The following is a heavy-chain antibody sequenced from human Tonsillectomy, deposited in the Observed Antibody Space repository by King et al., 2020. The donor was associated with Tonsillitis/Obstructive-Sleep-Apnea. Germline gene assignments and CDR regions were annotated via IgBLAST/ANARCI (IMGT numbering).Heavy chain of an antibody. Sequence: VQLVESGGGLVKPGGSLRLSCAASGFIFSSYTMNWVRQAPGKGLEWVASISNSNTYIYYADSVKGRFTVSRDNAKKSLYLQMNSLRVEDTAVYYCARDETNYCSSISCSEGGQPDSPLDYWGQGTLVTVSS. V-gene: IGHV3-21*01. D-gene: IGHD2-2*01. J-gene: IGHJ4*02. CDR3: ARDETNYCSSISCSEGGQPDSPLDY. CDR1: GFIFSSYT. CDR2: ISNSNTYI.